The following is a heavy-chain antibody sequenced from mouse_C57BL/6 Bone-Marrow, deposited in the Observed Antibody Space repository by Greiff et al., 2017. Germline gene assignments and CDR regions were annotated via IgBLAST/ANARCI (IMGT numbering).Heavy chain of an antibody. CDR3: ARSFSTTVEACFDY. CDR2: IRNKANGYTT. D-gene: IGHD1-1*01. V-gene: IGHV7-3*01. CDR1: GFTFTDYY. Sequence: EVMLVESGGGLVQPGGSLSLSCAASGFTFTDYYMSWVRQPPGKALEWLGFIRNKANGYTTEYSASVKGRFTISRDNSQSILYLQMNALRAADSATYYCARSFSTTVEACFDYWGQGTTLTVSS. J-gene: IGHJ2*01.